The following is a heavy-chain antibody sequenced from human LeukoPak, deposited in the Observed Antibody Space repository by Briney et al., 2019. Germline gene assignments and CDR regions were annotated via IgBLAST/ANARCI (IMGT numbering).Heavy chain of an antibody. CDR1: GFSFSSYG. Sequence: GGSLRLSCAASGFSFSSYGMHWVRQAPGKGLEWVAVISYDGSNKYYADSVKGRFTISRDNSKNTLYLQMNSLRAEDTAVYYCALQGDYWGQGTLVTVSS. CDR2: ISYDGSNK. V-gene: IGHV3-30*03. J-gene: IGHJ4*02. D-gene: IGHD4-11*01. CDR3: ALQGDY.